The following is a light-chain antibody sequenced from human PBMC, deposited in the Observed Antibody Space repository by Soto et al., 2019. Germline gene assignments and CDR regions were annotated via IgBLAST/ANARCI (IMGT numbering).Light chain of an antibody. CDR3: NSYVAGSNV. CDR2: SSN. Sequence: QSVLTQPPSASGTPGQRVSISCSGISSNIGSETVNWYQQFPGTAPKLLIFSSNQRPSGVPDRFSGSKSGTSAFLDISGLQSEDEAEYYCNSYVAGSNVFGTGTKVTVL. J-gene: IGLJ1*01. CDR1: SSNIGSET. V-gene: IGLV1-44*01.